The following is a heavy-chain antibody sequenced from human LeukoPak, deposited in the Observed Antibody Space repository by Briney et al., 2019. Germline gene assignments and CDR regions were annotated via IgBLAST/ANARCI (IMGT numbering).Heavy chain of an antibody. J-gene: IGHJ4*02. CDR2: ISSSSSYI. CDR3: ARDVGQVVVGATGYGY. V-gene: IGHV3-21*01. Sequence: PGGSLRLSCAASGFTFSSYSMNWVRQAPGKGLEWVSSISSSSSYIYYADSVKGRFTISRDNAKNSLYLQMNSLRAEDTAVYYCARDVGQVVVGATGYGYWGQGTLVTVSS. CDR1: GFTFSSYS. D-gene: IGHD1-26*01.